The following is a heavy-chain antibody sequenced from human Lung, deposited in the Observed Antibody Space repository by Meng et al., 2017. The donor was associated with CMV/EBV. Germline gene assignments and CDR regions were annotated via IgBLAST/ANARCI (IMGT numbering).Heavy chain of an antibody. CDR1: GFXXXKARMG. CDR3: ARIRVPYGSGSKQTDNWFDP. D-gene: IGHD3-10*01. J-gene: IGHJ5*02. Sequence: QVTLKESGLVLXXXXXTXTLXXXVSGFXXXKARMGVRWIRQPPGKALEWLAHIFSNDEKSYSTSLKSRLTISKDTSKSQVVLTMTNMDPVDTATYYCARIRVPYGSGSKQTDNWFDPWGQGTLVTVSS. CDR2: IFSNDEK. V-gene: IGHV2-26*01.